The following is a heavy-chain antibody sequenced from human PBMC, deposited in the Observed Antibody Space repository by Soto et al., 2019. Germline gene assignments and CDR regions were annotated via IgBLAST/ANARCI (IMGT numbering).Heavy chain of an antibody. V-gene: IGHV4-59*01. CDR2: IYYSGST. CDR3: ARVSSDYDFWSGYYTGFDY. CDR1: GGSISSYY. D-gene: IGHD3-3*01. Sequence: QVQLQESGPGLVKPSETLSLTCTVSGGSISSYYWSWIRQPPGKGLEWIGYIYYSGSTNYNPSLKSRVTISVDTSKNQFSLKLSSVTAADTAVYYCARVSSDYDFWSGYYTGFDYWGQGTLVTVSS. J-gene: IGHJ4*02.